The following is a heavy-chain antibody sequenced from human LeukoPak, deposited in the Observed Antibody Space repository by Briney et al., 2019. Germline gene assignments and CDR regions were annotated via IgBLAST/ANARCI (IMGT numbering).Heavy chain of an antibody. CDR2: FFPSGST. V-gene: IGHV4-61*02. J-gene: IGHJ5*02. Sequence: SETLSLTCTVSGASISNGAYYWTWIRQPAGKGLEWIGRFFPSGSTNYNPSLKSRVTMSVDTSKNQFSLKLSSVTAADTAVYYCARRFHSSSSSGFAPWGQGTLVTVSS. CDR1: GASISNGAYY. D-gene: IGHD6-6*01. CDR3: ARRFHSSSSSGFAP.